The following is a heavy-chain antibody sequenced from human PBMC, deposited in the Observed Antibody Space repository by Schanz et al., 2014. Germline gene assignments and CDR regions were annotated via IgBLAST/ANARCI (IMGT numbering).Heavy chain of an antibody. CDR1: GFPFSDYF. CDR3: ARAWRVRVAVDGFDI. D-gene: IGHD6-19*01. J-gene: IGHJ3*02. Sequence: QVQLVQSGGGLVKSGGSLRLSCAASGFPFSDYFMSWIRQAPGKGLEWISYISSGAKTKFYADSVKGRFTISRDNANNSPDLQMNSLRGEDTAVYYCARAWRVRVAVDGFDIWGQGTMVTVSS. CDR2: ISSGAKTK. V-gene: IGHV3-11*01.